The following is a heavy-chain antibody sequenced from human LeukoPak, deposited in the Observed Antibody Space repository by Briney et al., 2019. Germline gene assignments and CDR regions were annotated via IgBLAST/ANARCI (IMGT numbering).Heavy chain of an antibody. D-gene: IGHD6-13*01. CDR3: ARGNGYSSSWYNSYWFDP. J-gene: IGHJ5*02. Sequence: GGSLRLSCAASGFTVSSNYMSWVRQAPGKGLEWVSVTYSNGRTYYADSVKGRFTISRDNSKNTLCLQMNSLRAEDTAVYYCARGNGYSSSWYNSYWFDPWGQGTLVTVSS. CDR2: TYSNGRT. V-gene: IGHV3-53*01. CDR1: GFTVSSNY.